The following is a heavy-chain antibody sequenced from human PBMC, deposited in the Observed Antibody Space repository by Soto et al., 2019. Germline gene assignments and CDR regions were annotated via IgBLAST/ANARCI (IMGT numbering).Heavy chain of an antibody. Sequence: GASVKVSCKASGGTFSSYAISWVRQAPGQGLEWMGGIIPIFGTANYAQKFQGRVTITADESTSTAYMELSSLRSEDTAVYYCARALGIFYYFGYWGQGTLVTVSS. V-gene: IGHV1-69*13. J-gene: IGHJ4*02. CDR1: GGTFSSYA. CDR2: IIPIFGTA. D-gene: IGHD3-10*01. CDR3: ARALGIFYYFGY.